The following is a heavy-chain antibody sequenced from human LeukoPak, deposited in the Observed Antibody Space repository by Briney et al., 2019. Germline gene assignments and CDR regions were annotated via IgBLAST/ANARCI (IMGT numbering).Heavy chain of an antibody. CDR3: ATFSVDTAMDTDY. CDR1: GYTFTGYY. CDR2: INPNSGGT. J-gene: IGHJ4*02. V-gene: IGHV1-2*02. D-gene: IGHD5-18*01. Sequence: GASVKVSCKASGYTFTGYYMHWVRQAPGQGLEWMGWINPNSGGTNYAQKFQGRVTMTRDTSISTAYMELSRLRSDDTAVYYCATFSVDTAMDTDYWGQGTLVTVSS.